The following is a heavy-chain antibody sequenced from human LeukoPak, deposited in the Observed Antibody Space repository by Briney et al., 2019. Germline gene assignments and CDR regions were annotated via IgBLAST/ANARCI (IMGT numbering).Heavy chain of an antibody. CDR3: ARGRFDP. J-gene: IGHJ5*02. CDR2: INHSGST. V-gene: IGHV4-34*01. CDR1: GGSFSGYY. Sequence: SETPSLTCAVYGGSFSGYYWSWIRQPPGKGLEWIGEINHSGSTNYNPSLKSRVTISVDTSKNQFPLKLSSVTAADTAVYYCARGRFDPWGQGTLVTVSS.